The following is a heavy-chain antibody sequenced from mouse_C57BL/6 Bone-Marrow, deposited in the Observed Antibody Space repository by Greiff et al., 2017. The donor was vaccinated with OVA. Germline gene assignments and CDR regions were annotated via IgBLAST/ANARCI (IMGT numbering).Heavy chain of an antibody. CDR1: GYTFTDYY. CDR3: ARRYDYDGSYYAMDY. CDR2: INPNNGGT. J-gene: IGHJ4*01. D-gene: IGHD2-4*01. V-gene: IGHV1-26*01. Sequence: VQLQQSGPELVKPGASVKISCKASGYTFTDYYMNWVKQSHGKSLEWIGDINPNNGGTSYNQKFKGKATLTVDNSSSTAYMELRSLTSEDSAVYYCARRYDYDGSYYAMDYWGQGTSVTVSS.